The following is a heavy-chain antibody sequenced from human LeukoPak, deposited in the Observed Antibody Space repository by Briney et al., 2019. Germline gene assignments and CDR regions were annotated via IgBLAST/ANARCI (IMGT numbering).Heavy chain of an antibody. CDR3: ARNSGDY. J-gene: IGHJ4*02. CDR1: GGSISSYY. D-gene: IGHD4-23*01. CDR2: IYYSGNT. V-gene: IGHV4-59*01. Sequence: SETLSLTCTVSGGSISSYYWSWIRQPPGKGLEWIGYIYYSGNTNYNPSLKSRVTISIDTSKNQFSLKLSSVTAADTAVYYCARNSGDYWGQGTLVTVSS.